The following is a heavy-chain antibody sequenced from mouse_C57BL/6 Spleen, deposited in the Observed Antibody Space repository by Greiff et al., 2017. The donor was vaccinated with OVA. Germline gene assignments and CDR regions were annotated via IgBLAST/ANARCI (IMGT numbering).Heavy chain of an antibody. D-gene: IGHD1-1*01. J-gene: IGHJ2*01. Sequence: VQLQQSGPGLVQPSQSLSITCTVSGFSLTSYGVHWVRQSPGKGLEWLGVLWSGGSTDYNAAFISRLSISKDNSKSQVFFKMNSLQADDTAIYYCARMTVAYFDYWGQGTTLTVSS. V-gene: IGHV2-2*01. CDR3: ARMTVAYFDY. CDR2: LWSGGST. CDR1: GFSLTSYG.